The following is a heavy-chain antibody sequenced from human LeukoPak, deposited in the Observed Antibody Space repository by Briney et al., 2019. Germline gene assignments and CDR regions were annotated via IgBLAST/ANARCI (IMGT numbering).Heavy chain of an antibody. CDR1: GYTFINHG. V-gene: IGHV1-18*01. CDR2: INLNNGNT. CDR3: AKGSSGWSLDY. D-gene: IGHD6-19*01. J-gene: IGHJ4*02. Sequence: ASVKVSCKASGYTFINHGISWVRQAPGQGLEWMGWINLNNGNTDYAQKPQGRVTVTTDTSTTTAYMELRSLRYDDTAVYYCAKGSSGWSLDYWGQGTLVTVSS.